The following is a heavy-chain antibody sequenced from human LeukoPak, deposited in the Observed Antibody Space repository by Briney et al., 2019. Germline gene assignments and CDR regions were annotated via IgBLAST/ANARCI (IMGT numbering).Heavy chain of an antibody. CDR2: ISSSSSYI. CDR3: ARETGYSSGWYGDYYYYMDV. CDR1: GFTVSSNY. Sequence: GGSLRLSCAASGFTVSSNYMSWVRQAPGKGLEWVSSISSSSSYIYYADSVKGRFTISRDNAKNSLYLQMNSLRAEDTAVYYCARETGYSSGWYGDYYYYMDVWGKGTTVTVSS. V-gene: IGHV3-21*01. J-gene: IGHJ6*03. D-gene: IGHD6-19*01.